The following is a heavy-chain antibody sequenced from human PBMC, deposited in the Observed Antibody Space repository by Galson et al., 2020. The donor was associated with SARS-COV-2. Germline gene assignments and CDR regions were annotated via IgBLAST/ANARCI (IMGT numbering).Heavy chain of an antibody. CDR3: ARGSGLSSPPAHYYDTSVYFAEYFQE. CDR2: TRHGGSII. CDR1: GFSLRTSG. Sequence: GGSLRLSCAASGFSLRTSGMHWVRQAPGKGLKWVAVTRHGGSIIYNADSVKGRFTMYRDDSTNTVYLEMNRLRADDTAICYCARGSGLSSPPAHYYDTSVYFAEYFQEWGLGTLVTVSS. J-gene: IGHJ1*01. V-gene: IGHV3-33*01. D-gene: IGHD3-22*01.